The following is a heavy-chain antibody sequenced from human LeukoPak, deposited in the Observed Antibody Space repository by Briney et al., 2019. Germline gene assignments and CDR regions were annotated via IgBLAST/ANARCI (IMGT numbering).Heavy chain of an antibody. D-gene: IGHD6-13*01. J-gene: IGHJ5*02. CDR2: INHSGST. V-gene: IGHV4-4*02. CDR1: GGSISSNNW. CDR3: ARAYSSSWYFNWFDP. Sequence: PSETLPLTCAVSGGSISSNNWWSWVRQPPGKGLEWIGEINHSGSTNYNPSLKSRGTISVDTSKNQFSLKLSSVTAADTAVYYCARAYSSSWYFNWFDPWGQGTLVTVSS.